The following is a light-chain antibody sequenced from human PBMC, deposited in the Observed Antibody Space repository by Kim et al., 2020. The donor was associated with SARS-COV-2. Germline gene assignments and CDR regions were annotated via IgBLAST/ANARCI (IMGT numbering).Light chain of an antibody. CDR2: GAS. J-gene: IGKJ4*01. V-gene: IGKV3-15*01. CDR1: QSVINN. Sequence: EIVMTQSPATLSVSPGERATLSCRASQSVINNLAWYQQKPGQAPRLLIYGASTRATGIPARFSGSGSGTEFTLTISSLQSADFAAYYCWQHSSWLALTFGGGTKVDIK. CDR3: WQHSSWLALT.